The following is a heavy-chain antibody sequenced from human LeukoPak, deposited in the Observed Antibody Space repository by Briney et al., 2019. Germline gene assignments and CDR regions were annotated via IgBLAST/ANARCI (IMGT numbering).Heavy chain of an antibody. J-gene: IGHJ4*02. V-gene: IGHV4-31*11. D-gene: IGHD2-2*01. CDR2: IHPTGNL. Sequence: PSETLSLTCAVAGGSTNGGGYYWNWVRQHPGKGLEWIGCIHPTGNLYYNPSLTGRSTISVDTSKSHFSLNLTSVTAADTAVYYCARGADAHKVAYWSQGTLVTVSS. CDR1: GGSTNGGGYY. CDR3: ARGADAHKVAY.